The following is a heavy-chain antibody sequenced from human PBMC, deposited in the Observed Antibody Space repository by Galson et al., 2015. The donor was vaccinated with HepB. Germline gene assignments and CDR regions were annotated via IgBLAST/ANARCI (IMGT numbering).Heavy chain of an antibody. CDR2: ISSSSSTI. J-gene: IGHJ4*02. D-gene: IGHD2-15*01. CDR1: GFTFSSYS. CDR3: ATLPTVVTFDY. Sequence: SLRLSCAASGFTFSSYSMNWVRQAPGKGLEWVSYISSSSSTIYYADSVKGRFTISRDNAKNSLYLQMISLRAEDTAVYYCATLPTVVTFDYWGQGTLVTVSS. V-gene: IGHV3-48*01.